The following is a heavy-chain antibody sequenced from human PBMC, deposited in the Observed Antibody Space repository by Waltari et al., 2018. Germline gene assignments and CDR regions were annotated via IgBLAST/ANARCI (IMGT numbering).Heavy chain of an antibody. Sequence: VQLVESGGGVVQPGRSLRLSCAASGFTFSSYAMHWVRQAPGKGLEWVSVIYSGGSTYYADSVKGRFTISRDNSKNTLYLQMNSLRAEDTAVYYCARGRFYDFWSGEDGMDVWGQGTTVTVSS. CDR2: IYSGGST. D-gene: IGHD3-3*01. CDR3: ARGRFYDFWSGEDGMDV. J-gene: IGHJ6*02. CDR1: GFTFSSYA. V-gene: IGHV3-66*01.